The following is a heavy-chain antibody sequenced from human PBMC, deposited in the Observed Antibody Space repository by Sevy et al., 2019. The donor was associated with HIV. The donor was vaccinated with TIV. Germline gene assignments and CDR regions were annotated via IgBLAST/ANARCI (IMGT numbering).Heavy chain of an antibody. V-gene: IGHV3-30*09. CDR1: GFTFSSYA. J-gene: IGHJ5*02. Sequence: GESLKISCAASGFTFSSYAMHWVRQAPGKGLEWVAVISYDGSNKYYADSVKGRFALSRDMSKNTVYLQMNSLRAEDTAVYYCARGYCGGGSCTAFDPWGQGTLVTVSS. CDR3: ARGYCGGGSCTAFDP. CDR2: ISYDGSNK. D-gene: IGHD2-15*01.